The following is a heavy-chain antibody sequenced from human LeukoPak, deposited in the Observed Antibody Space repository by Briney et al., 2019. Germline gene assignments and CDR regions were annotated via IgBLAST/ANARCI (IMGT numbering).Heavy chain of an antibody. CDR3: AKDFDY. CDR1: GFTFSDYG. CDR2: IWNGGSHQ. J-gene: IGHJ4*02. V-gene: IGHV3-30*02. Sequence: GGSLRLSCAASGFTFSDYGMHWVRQAPGKGLEWVAVIWNGGSHQYYADSVKGRFTISRDNSKNTLYLQMNSLRAEDTAVYYCAKDFDYWGQGTLVTVSS.